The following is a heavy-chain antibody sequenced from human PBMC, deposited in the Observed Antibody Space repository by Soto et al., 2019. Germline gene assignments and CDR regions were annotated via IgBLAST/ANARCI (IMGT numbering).Heavy chain of an antibody. CDR1: GFSFRDFD. CDR2: LGAARDP. CDR3: ARAYLGRLPRRADYYYAMDV. V-gene: IGHV3-13*05. Sequence: EVQLVESGGGSVQPGESLRLSCAASGFSFRDFDMHWVRQRKGKGLEWVSALGAARDPYYVGSVKGRFSVSRDNAQNSLFLQMNNLRVDDTAVYFCARAYLGRLPRRADYYYAMDVWGRGTTVTLSS. D-gene: IGHD1-26*01. J-gene: IGHJ6*02.